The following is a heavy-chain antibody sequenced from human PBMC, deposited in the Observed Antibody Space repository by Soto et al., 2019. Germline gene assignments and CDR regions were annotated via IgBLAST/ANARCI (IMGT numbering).Heavy chain of an antibody. V-gene: IGHV1-3*01. CDR2: INAGNGNT. D-gene: IGHD6-6*01. CDR1: GYTFTSYA. CDR3: ARDWGIAARPDRFGVRDSKYYYYGMDV. Sequence: ASVKVSCKASGYTFTSYAMHWVRQAPGQRLEWMGWINAGNGNTKYSQKFQGRVTITRDTSASTAYMELSSLRSEDTAVYYCARDWGIAARPDRFGVRDSKYYYYGMDVWGQGTTVTVSS. J-gene: IGHJ6*02.